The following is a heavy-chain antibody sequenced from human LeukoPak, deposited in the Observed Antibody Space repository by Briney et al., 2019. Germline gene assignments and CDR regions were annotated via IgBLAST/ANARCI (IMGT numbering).Heavy chain of an antibody. CDR2: IKQDGSEI. D-gene: IGHD2-15*01. V-gene: IGHV3-7*04. J-gene: IGHJ4*02. CDR1: GFSFGSYW. CDR3: ARSLGYCSGGSCYPFDY. Sequence: GGSLRLSCATSGFSFGSYWMSWVRQAPGKGLEWVANIKQDGSEIYYVDSVKGRLTISRDNAKNSLYLQMNSLRAEDTAVYYCARSLGYCSGGSCYPFDYWGQGTLVTVSS.